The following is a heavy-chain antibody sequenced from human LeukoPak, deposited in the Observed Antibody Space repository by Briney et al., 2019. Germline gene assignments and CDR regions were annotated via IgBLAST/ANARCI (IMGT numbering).Heavy chain of an antibody. V-gene: IGHV4-59*01. CDR1: GGSISSYY. CDR2: IYYSGST. J-gene: IGHJ4*02. D-gene: IGHD3-22*01. CDR3: ARVRRPRGSGTYYYDSSGYYWDY. Sequence: SETLSLTCTVSGGSISSYYWGWIRQPPGKGLEWIGYIYYSGSTNYNPSLKSRVTISVDTSKNQFSLKLSSVTAADTAVYYCARVRRPRGSGTYYYDSSGYYWDYWGQGTLVTVSS.